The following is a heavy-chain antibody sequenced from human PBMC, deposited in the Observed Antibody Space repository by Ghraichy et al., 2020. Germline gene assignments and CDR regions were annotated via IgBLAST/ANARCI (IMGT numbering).Heavy chain of an antibody. CDR3: AKEMFTSGWFEGRPDY. V-gene: IGHV3-23*01. CDR1: EFTIRRYA. CDR2: ISGSGETT. D-gene: IGHD6-19*01. Sequence: LSLTCAVSEFTIRRYAMNWLRQAPGKGLEWVSAISGSGETTYYIDSVKGRFTISRDNSRNTLYLQMNSLRAEDTAVYYCAKEMFTSGWFEGRPDYWGQGTLVTISS. J-gene: IGHJ4*02.